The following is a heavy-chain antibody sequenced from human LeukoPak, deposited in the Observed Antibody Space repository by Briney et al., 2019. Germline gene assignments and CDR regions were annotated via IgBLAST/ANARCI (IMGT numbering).Heavy chain of an antibody. CDR2: IYHSGST. D-gene: IGHD3-10*01. V-gene: IGHV4-38-2*02. J-gene: IGHJ3*02. Sequence: SETLSLTCTVSGYSISSGYYWGWIRQPPGKGLKWIGSIYHSGSTYYNPSLKSRVTISVDTSKNQFSLKLSSVTAADTAVYYCARSDGYGLVGIWGQGTMVTVSS. CDR1: GYSISSGYY. CDR3: ARSDGYGLVGI.